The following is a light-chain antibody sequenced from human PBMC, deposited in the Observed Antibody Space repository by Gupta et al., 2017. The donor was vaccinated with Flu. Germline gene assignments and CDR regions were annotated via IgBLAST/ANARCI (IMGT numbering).Light chain of an antibody. CDR2: WAS. CDR3: QQYFSSPWT. Sequence: DIVMTQSPDSLAVSLGERATINCKSSQNVFYGSNSNNYLSWYQQRPGQPPKLLIYWASTRESGVPDRFSGSGSGTDFTLTINSLQAEDVAVYFCQQYFSSPWTFGQGTKVEIK. CDR1: QNVFYGSNSNNY. V-gene: IGKV4-1*01. J-gene: IGKJ1*01.